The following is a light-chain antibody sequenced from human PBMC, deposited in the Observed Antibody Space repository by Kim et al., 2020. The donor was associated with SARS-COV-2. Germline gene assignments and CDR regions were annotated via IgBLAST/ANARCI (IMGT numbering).Light chain of an antibody. CDR3: RSYASSMTRV. Sequence: GQTVTIACTGSSCNVGGCNDVSWYQQHPGKAPKLLIYGDSNRPSGVPDRVSGSKSGNAASLAISGLQAEDEADYYCRSYASSMTRVFGGGTQLTVL. V-gene: IGLV1-40*01. CDR1: SCNVGGCND. CDR2: GDS. J-gene: IGLJ2*01.